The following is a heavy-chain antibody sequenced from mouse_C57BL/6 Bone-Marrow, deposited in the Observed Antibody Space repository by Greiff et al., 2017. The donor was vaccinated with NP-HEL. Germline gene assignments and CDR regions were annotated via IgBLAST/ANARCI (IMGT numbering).Heavy chain of an antibody. Sequence: VQLKESGAELARPGASVKLSCKASGYTFTSYGISWVKQRTGQGLEWIGEIYPRSGNTYYNEKFKGKATLTADKSSSTAYMELRSLTSEDSAVYFCASPGIYYDYDVGFDYWGQGTTLTVSS. CDR2: IYPRSGNT. CDR3: ASPGIYYDYDVGFDY. D-gene: IGHD2-4*01. V-gene: IGHV1-81*01. CDR1: GYTFTSYG. J-gene: IGHJ2*01.